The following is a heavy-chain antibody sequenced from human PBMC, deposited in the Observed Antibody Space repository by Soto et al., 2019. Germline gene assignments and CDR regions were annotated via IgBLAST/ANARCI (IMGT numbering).Heavy chain of an antibody. CDR1: GYTFTSYG. CDR3: ASTKYGELDYYYYGMDV. Sequence: AASVKVSCKASGYTFTSYGISWVRQAPGQGLEWMGWISAYNGNTNYAQKLQGRVTMTTDTSTSTAYMELRSLRSDDTAVYYCASTKYGELDYYYYGMDVWGQGTTVTVSS. CDR2: ISAYNGNT. V-gene: IGHV1-18*01. J-gene: IGHJ6*02. D-gene: IGHD3-10*02.